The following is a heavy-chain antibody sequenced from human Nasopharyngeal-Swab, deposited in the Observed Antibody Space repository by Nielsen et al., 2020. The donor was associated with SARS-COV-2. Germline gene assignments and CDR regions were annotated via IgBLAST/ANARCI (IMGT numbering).Heavy chain of an antibody. D-gene: IGHD3-10*01. J-gene: IGHJ5*02. CDR2: INHSGST. CDR3: ARGLPMVRGVIRTSWFDP. Sequence: HQAPGKGLEWIGEINHSGSTNYNPSLKSRVTISVDTSKNQFSLKLSSVTAADTAVYYCARGLPMVRGVIRTSWFDPWGQGTLVTVSS. V-gene: IGHV4-34*01.